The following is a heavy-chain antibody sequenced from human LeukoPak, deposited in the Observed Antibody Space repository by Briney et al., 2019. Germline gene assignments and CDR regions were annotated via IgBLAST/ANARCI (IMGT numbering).Heavy chain of an antibody. CDR1: GYTFTSYG. J-gene: IGHJ4*02. Sequence: ASVTVSCKASGYTFTSYGISWVRQAPGQGLEGMGWISAYNGNTNYAQKLQGRVTMTTDTSTSTAYMELRSLRSDDTAVYYCARDTPDELLWFGELKALDYWGQGTLVTVSS. CDR3: ARDTPDELLWFGELKALDY. D-gene: IGHD3-10*01. V-gene: IGHV1-18*01. CDR2: ISAYNGNT.